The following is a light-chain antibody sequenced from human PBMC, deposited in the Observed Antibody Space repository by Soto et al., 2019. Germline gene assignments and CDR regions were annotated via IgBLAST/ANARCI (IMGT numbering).Light chain of an antibody. J-gene: IGKJ1*01. V-gene: IGKV1-5*01. CDR3: QQYGGT. CDR2: DAS. Sequence: DIRMPQSPSALSASVGDRVTITCRASQSISSWLAWYQQKPGKAPKLLIYDASSLESGVPSRFSGSGSGTEFTLTISSLQPDDVATYYCQQYGGTFGQGTKVDIK. CDR1: QSISSW.